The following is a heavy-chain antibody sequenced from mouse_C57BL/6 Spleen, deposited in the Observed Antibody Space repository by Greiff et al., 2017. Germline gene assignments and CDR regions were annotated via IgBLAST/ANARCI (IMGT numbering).Heavy chain of an antibody. CDR2: ISSGSSTI. J-gene: IGHJ1*03. V-gene: IGHV5-17*01. CDR3: AKTYYGSSYGYFDV. D-gene: IGHD1-1*01. Sequence: DVMLVESGGGLVKPGGSLKLSCAASGFTFSDYGMHWVRQAPEKGLEWVAYISSGSSTIYYADTVKGRFTISRDNAKNTLFLQMTSLRSEDTAMYYCAKTYYGSSYGYFDVWGTGTTVSVSS. CDR1: GFTFSDYG.